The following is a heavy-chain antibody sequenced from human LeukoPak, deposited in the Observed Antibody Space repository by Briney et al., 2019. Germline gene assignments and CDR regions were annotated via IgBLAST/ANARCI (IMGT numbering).Heavy chain of an antibody. D-gene: IGHD5-18*01. CDR3: ARFSTGYSYAPIDY. V-gene: IGHV1-69*13. Sequence: ASVKVSCKASGGTFSSYAISWVRQAPGQGLEWIGGIFPIFGTANYAQKFQGRVTITADESTSTAYMELSSLRSEDTAVYYCARFSTGYSYAPIDYWGQGTLVTVSS. CDR1: GGTFSSYA. CDR2: IFPIFGTA. J-gene: IGHJ4*02.